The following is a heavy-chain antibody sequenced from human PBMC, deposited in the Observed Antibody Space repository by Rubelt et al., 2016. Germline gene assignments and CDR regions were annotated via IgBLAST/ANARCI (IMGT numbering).Heavy chain of an antibody. CDR1: GGSISSDEW. Sequence: QVQLQGSGPGLVKPSETLSLTCAVSGGSISSDEWWSWVRQPPGKGLEWIGEIYRSGRTNYNPSLKSRVTISVDKSKNQFSLRLSSVTAADTAVYYCARGPNSDGWLSFDYWGQGTLVTVSS. D-gene: IGHD6-19*01. CDR3: ARGPNSDGWLSFDY. V-gene: IGHV4-4*02. CDR2: IYRSGRT. J-gene: IGHJ4*02.